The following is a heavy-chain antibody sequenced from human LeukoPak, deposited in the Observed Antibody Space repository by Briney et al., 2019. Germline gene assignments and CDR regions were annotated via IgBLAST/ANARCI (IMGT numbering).Heavy chain of an antibody. CDR2: IIGSGGST. Sequence: QPGGSLRLSCAASGFTFSSYAMSWVRQAPGKGLEWVSAIIGSGGSTYYADSVKGRFTISRDNSKNTLYLQMNSLRAEDTAVYYCTTMGRYFDENDYWGQGTLVTVSS. J-gene: IGHJ4*02. D-gene: IGHD3-9*01. CDR3: TTMGRYFDENDY. CDR1: GFTFSSYA. V-gene: IGHV3-23*01.